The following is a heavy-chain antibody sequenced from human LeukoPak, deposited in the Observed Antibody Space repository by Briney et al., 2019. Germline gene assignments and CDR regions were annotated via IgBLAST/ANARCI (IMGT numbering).Heavy chain of an antibody. V-gene: IGHV3-23*01. Sequence: PGGSLRLSCAASGFTFSSYAMSWVRQAPGKGLEWVSAISGSGGSTYYADSVKGRFTISRDNSKNTLYLQMNSLRAEDTAVYYCAKVLFHRYFHWLLAGEGIFDYWGQGTLVTVSS. CDR1: GFTFSSYA. J-gene: IGHJ4*02. CDR3: AKVLFHRYFHWLLAGEGIFDY. CDR2: ISGSGGST. D-gene: IGHD3-9*01.